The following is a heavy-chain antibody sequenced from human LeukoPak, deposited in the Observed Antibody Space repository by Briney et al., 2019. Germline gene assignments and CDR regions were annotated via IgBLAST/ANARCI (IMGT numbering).Heavy chain of an antibody. CDR3: AKDVLGYSAYYYYYGMDV. Sequence: GGSLRLSCAASGFTFSSYGMHWVRQAPGKGREGVAVISYDGSNKYYADSVKGRFTISRDNSKNTLYLQMNSLRAEDTAVYYCAKDVLGYSAYYYYYGMDVWGQGTTVTVSS. D-gene: IGHD5-18*01. J-gene: IGHJ6*02. V-gene: IGHV3-30*18. CDR2: ISYDGSNK. CDR1: GFTFSSYG.